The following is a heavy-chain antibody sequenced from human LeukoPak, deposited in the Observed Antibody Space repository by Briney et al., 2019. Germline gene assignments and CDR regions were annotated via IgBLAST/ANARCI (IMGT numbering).Heavy chain of an antibody. CDR2: INSDGSST. CDR3: ARVGRQLGSWYRYYYYYMDV. V-gene: IGHV3-74*01. D-gene: IGHD6-13*01. CDR1: GFTFSSYW. Sequence: PGGSLRLSCAASGFTFSSYWMHWVRQAPGKGLVWVSRINSDGSSTSYADSVKGRFTISSDNAKNTLYLQMNSLRAEDTAVYYCARVGRQLGSWYRYYYYYMDVWGKGTTVTISS. J-gene: IGHJ6*03.